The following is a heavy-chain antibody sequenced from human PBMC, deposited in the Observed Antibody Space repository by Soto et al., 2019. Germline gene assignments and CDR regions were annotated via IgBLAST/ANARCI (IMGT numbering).Heavy chain of an antibody. CDR1: GGSFSGYY. J-gene: IGHJ6*02. CDR2: INHSGST. V-gene: IGHV4-34*01. Sequence: SETLSLTCAVYGGSFSGYYWSWIRQPPGKGLEWIGEINHSGSTNYNPSLKSRVTISVDTSKNQFSLKLSSVTAADTAVYYCARLRRAGWFGGHYGMDVWGQGTTVTVSS. D-gene: IGHD3-10*01. CDR3: ARLRRAGWFGGHYGMDV.